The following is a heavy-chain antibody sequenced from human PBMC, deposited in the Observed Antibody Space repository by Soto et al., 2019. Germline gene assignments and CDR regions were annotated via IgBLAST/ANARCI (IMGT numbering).Heavy chain of an antibody. CDR2: VNFDGSTT. D-gene: IGHD3-10*01. CDR3: ARGASGTYKLDY. V-gene: IGHV3-74*01. CDR1: GFTFSSHW. Sequence: EVQLVESGGGLLQPGGSLRLSCAASGFTFSSHWMHWVRQSPGKGLVWVSRVNFDGSTTNYADSVKGRITISRDNAKNTVYLQMNSLRAEDTAVYYCARGASGTYKLDYWGQGTLVTVSS. J-gene: IGHJ4*02.